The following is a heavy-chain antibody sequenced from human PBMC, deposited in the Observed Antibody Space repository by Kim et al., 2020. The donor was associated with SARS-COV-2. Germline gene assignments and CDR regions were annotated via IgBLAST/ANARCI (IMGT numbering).Heavy chain of an antibody. V-gene: IGHV3-30*04. CDR2: ISYDGSSK. Sequence: GGSLRLSCAASGFIFSTYAIHWVRQAPGKGLEWVAVISYDGSSKYYAVSVKGRFTISRDNSKNTLYLQMNSLRPEDTAVYYCGRGEYTSSWYVDSWGQGILVTVSS. CDR1: GFIFSTYA. CDR3: GRGEYTSSWYVDS. J-gene: IGHJ5*01. D-gene: IGHD6-19*01.